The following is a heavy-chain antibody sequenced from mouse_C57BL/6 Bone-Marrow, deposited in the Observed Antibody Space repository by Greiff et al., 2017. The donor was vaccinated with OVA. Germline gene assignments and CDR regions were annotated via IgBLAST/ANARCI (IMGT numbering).Heavy chain of an antibody. J-gene: IGHJ3*01. CDR3: ARNWGDYDGY. V-gene: IGHV2-2*01. Sequence: VMLVESGPGLVQPSQSLSITCTVSGFSLTSYGVHWVRQSPGKGLEWLGVIWSGGSTDDNAAFISRLSISKDNSKSQVFFKMNSLQADDTAIYYCARNWGDYDGYWGQGTLVTVSA. CDR1: GFSLTSYG. D-gene: IGHD2-4*01. CDR2: IWSGGST.